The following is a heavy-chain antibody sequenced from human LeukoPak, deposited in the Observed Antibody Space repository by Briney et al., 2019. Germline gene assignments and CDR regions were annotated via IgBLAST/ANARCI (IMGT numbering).Heavy chain of an antibody. CDR1: GGSISSYY. V-gene: IGHV4-59*13. CDR3: ARGGGDYYDSSGYYYVFDY. Sequence: PSETLSLTCTVSGGSISSYYWSWIRQPPGKGLEWIGYIYYSGSTNYNPSLKSRVTISVDTSKNQFSLKLSSVTAADTAVYYCARGGGDYYDSSGYYYVFDYWGQGTLVTVSS. J-gene: IGHJ4*02. D-gene: IGHD3-22*01. CDR2: IYYSGST.